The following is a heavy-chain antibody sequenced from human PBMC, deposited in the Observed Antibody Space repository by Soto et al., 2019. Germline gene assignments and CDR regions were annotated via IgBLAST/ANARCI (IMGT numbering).Heavy chain of an antibody. CDR2: IYYSGST. Sequence: LSLTCTVSGGSISSGGYYWSWIPQHPGKGLERIGYIYYSGSTYYNPSLTSRVTISVETTKKQYSLKLSSVTAADTAVYYCAGVGIVATIYFDYWGQGALVTVSS. D-gene: IGHD5-12*01. J-gene: IGHJ4*02. CDR1: GGSISSGGYY. V-gene: IGHV4-31*03. CDR3: AGVGIVATIYFDY.